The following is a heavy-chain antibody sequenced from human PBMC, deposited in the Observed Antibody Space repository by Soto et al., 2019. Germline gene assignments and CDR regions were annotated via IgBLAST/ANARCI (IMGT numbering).Heavy chain of an antibody. V-gene: IGHV4-38-2*01. CDR3: ARVDYFDTTGYYYYFDY. D-gene: IGHD3-22*01. CDR2: IYRSGSK. Sequence: SETLSLACAVCGYAISTAYYCGWIRQPPGKGLECIGSIYRSGSKYYNPSLKSRVTISMDMSKNQFSLEMTSVTAADTAVYYCARVDYFDTTGYYYYFDYWGQGTLVTVYS. J-gene: IGHJ4*02. CDR1: GYAISTAYY.